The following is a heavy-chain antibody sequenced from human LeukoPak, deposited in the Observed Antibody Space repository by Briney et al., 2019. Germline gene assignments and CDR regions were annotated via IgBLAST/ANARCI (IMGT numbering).Heavy chain of an antibody. CDR3: ARETLY. D-gene: IGHD3-16*01. CDR2: ISYDGSNK. Sequence: PGGSLRLSCAASGFTFSGSAMHWVRQASGKGLEWVAVISYDGSNKYYADSVKGRFTISRDNSKNTLYLQMNSLRAEDTAVYYCARETLYWGQGTLVTVSS. CDR1: GFTFSGSA. J-gene: IGHJ4*02. V-gene: IGHV3-30*04.